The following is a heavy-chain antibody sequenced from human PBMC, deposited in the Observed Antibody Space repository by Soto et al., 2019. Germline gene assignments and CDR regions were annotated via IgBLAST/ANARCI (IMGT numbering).Heavy chain of an antibody. J-gene: IGHJ6*02. V-gene: IGHV3-11*01. CDR3: ARANHYYYGLDV. CDR1: GFIFSDYY. Sequence: QVQLVESGGGLVKPGGSLRLSCATSGFIFSDYYMNWIRQTPGKGLEWVSYISSSGGTRYYADSVKGRFTISRDNTKNSLYLQMSSLRAEDTAVYYCARANHYYYGLDVWGHGTTVTVSS. CDR2: ISSSGGTR.